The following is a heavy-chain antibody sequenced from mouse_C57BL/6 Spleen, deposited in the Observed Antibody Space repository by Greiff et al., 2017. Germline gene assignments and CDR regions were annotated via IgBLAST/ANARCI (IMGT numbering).Heavy chain of an antibody. V-gene: IGHV14-3*01. D-gene: IGHD1-1*01. J-gene: IGHJ1*03. CDR3: APYDGSSYWYFDV. Sequence: VQLKESVAELVRPGASVKLSCTASGFNIKNTYMHWVKQRPEQGLEWIGRIDPANGNTKYAPKFQGKATITADTSSNTAYMQLSSLTSEDTAIYYCAPYDGSSYWYFDVWGTGTTVTVSS. CDR1: GFNIKNTY. CDR2: IDPANGNT.